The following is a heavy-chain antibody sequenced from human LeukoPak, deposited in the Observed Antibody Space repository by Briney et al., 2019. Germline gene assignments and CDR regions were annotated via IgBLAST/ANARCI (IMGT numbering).Heavy chain of an antibody. D-gene: IGHD2-15*01. CDR1: GYTFTSHG. V-gene: IGHV1-18*01. Sequence: GASVKVSCKASGYTFTSHGISWVRQAPGQGLEWMGWISGYSGDTNYAQKFRGRVTMTTDTSTSTAYLELRSLRSDDTAAYYCARGYCGRGTCYLLYWGQGTLVTVSS. CDR3: ARGYCGRGTCYLLY. J-gene: IGHJ4*02. CDR2: ISGYSGDT.